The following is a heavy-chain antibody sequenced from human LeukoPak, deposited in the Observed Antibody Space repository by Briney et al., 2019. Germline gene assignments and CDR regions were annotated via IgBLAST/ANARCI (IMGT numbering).Heavy chain of an antibody. CDR1: GYTFTSHD. D-gene: IGHD2-15*01. J-gene: IGHJ4*02. V-gene: IGHV1-18*04. Sequence: ASVKVSCKASGYTFTSHDISWVRQAPGQGLEWMGWVSAYNGNTNYAQKLQGRVTMTTDTSTSTAYMELRSLRSDDTAVYYCARIVVAATLPPDYWGQGTLVTVSS. CDR3: ARIVVAATLPPDY. CDR2: VSAYNGNT.